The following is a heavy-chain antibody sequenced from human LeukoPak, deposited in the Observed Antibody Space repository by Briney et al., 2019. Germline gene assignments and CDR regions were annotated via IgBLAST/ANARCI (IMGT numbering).Heavy chain of an antibody. CDR2: IKQDGSER. CDR3: ARSRFQGYFHS. Sequence: GGSLRLSCAASGFTFRSSWMTWVRQAPGKGLEWVANIKQDGSERYYVDSVKGRFTISRDNAKNSLYLQMHGLRAEDTALYYCARSRFQGYFHSWGQGTLVTVSS. J-gene: IGHJ1*01. CDR1: GFTFRSSW. V-gene: IGHV3-7*03. D-gene: IGHD3-16*01.